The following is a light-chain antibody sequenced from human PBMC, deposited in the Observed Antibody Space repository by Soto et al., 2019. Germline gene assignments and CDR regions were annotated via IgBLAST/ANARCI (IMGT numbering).Light chain of an antibody. CDR1: SGSIASNY. Sequence: NFVLTQPHSVSESPGQTVTISCTRSSGSIASNYVQWYQQRPCSAPTTVIYEDTQRPSGVPDRFSGSIDSSSNSASLIISVLKTEDEADYYGQSYDGSKVVFGGGTKLTVL. V-gene: IGLV6-57*04. J-gene: IGLJ2*01. CDR2: EDT. CDR3: QSYDGSKVV.